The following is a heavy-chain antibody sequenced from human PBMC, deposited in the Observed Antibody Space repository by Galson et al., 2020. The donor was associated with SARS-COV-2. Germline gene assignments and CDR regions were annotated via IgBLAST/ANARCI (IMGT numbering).Heavy chain of an antibody. J-gene: IGHJ4*02. CDR3: AKPKGGYDFGRGYPFDS. CDR1: GFTYSSYA. Sequence: GGSLRLSCAASGFTYSSYAMSWVRQAQGQGLELVSAISGSGGSTSYADSVKGRFTISRDNSKNTLFLQMSGLRAADTAVYYCAKPKGGYDFGRGYPFDSWGQGTLVTVSS. CDR2: ISGSGGST. D-gene: IGHD3-3*01. V-gene: IGHV3-23*01.